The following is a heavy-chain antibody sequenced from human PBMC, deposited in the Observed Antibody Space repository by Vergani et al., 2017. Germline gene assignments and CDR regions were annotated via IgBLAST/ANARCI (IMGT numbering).Heavy chain of an antibody. CDR3: ARNDYGGKPVDY. Sequence: QVQLQESGPGLVKPSETLSLTCTVSGGSISSYYWSWIRQPPGKGLEWIGYIYYSGSTNYNPSLKSRVTISVDTSKNQFSLKLSSVTAADTAVYYCARNDYGGKPVDYWGQGTLVTGSS. J-gene: IGHJ4*02. D-gene: IGHD4-23*01. CDR1: GGSISSYY. CDR2: IYYSGST. V-gene: IGHV4-59*01.